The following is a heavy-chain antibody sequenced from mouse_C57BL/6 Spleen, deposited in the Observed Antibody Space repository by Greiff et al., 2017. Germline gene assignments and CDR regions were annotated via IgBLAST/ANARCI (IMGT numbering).Heavy chain of an antibody. CDR2: INPSNGGT. V-gene: IGHV1-53*01. D-gene: IGHD1-1*01. J-gene: IGHJ2*01. Sequence: QVQLQQPGTELVKPGASVKLSCKASGYTFTSYWMHWVKQRPGQGLEWIGNINPSNGGTNYNEKFKSKATLTVDKSSSTAYMQLSSLTSEDAAVYDCARDDGSTDFDDWGQGTTLTVAS. CDR1: GYTFTSYW. CDR3: ARDDGSTDFDD.